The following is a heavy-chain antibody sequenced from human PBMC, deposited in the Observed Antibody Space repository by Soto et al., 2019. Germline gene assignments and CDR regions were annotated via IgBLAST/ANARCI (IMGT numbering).Heavy chain of an antibody. D-gene: IGHD1-26*01. CDR3: VTVNLVGAAYYFDY. V-gene: IGHV4-30-4*01. CDR1: GGSIRNGDYY. Sequence: QVQPQEWGPGLVKPSQTLSFTCTVSGGSIRNGDYYWGWIRQPPGKGLEWIGYVYYSGTTYSHPSLNSRVSISVDTSENQFSLRLTSVTAADTAVYYCVTVNLVGAAYYFDYWGPGTLVTVSS. CDR2: VYYSGTT. J-gene: IGHJ4*02.